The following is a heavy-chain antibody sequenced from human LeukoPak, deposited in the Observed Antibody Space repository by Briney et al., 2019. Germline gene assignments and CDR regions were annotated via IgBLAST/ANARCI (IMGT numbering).Heavy chain of an antibody. D-gene: IGHD4-11*01. CDR2: IYYSGST. CDR1: GGSISSGDYY. V-gene: IGHV4-30-4*08. Sequence: PSQTLSLTCTVSGGSISSGDYYWSWIRQPPGKGLEWIGYIYYSGSTYYNPSLKSRVTISVDTSKNQFSLKLSSVTAADTAVYYCVRVRGDYSNYWFDPWGQGTLVTVSS. CDR3: VRVRGDYSNYWFDP. J-gene: IGHJ5*02.